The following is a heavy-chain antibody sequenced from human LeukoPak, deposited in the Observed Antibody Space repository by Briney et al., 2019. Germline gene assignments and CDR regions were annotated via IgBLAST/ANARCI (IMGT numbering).Heavy chain of an antibody. CDR1: GGSISTYY. CDR2: IYHSGST. Sequence: SETLSLTCTVSGGSISTYYWSWIRQPPGKGLEWIGYIYHSGSTKYNPSLKSRVTISVDTSKNQFSLKLSSVTAADTAVYYCARDNGDHYDSSGYWYYWGQGTLVTVSS. CDR3: ARDNGDHYDSSGYWYY. V-gene: IGHV4-59*12. D-gene: IGHD3-22*01. J-gene: IGHJ4*02.